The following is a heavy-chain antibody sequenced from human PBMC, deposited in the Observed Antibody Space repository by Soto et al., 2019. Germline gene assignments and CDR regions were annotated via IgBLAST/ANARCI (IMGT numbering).Heavy chain of an antibody. CDR3: AKDHLTTTVTTVGY. Sequence: QVQLVESGGGVVQPGRSLRLSCAASGFTFSNYGMHWVRQAPGKGLEWVAVISYHGSDKYYADSVKGRFTSPRDNSKNTLYLQMDSLRAEDTAVYYCAKDHLTTTVTTVGYWGQGTRVTVSS. D-gene: IGHD4-17*01. CDR1: GFTFSNYG. J-gene: IGHJ4*02. V-gene: IGHV3-30*18. CDR2: ISYHGSDK.